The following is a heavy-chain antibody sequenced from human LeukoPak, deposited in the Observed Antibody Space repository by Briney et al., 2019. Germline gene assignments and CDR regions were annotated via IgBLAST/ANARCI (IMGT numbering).Heavy chain of an antibody. Sequence: GGSLRLSCAASGFTFSSYAMHWVRQAPGKGLEWVAVISYDGSNKYYADSVKGRFTISRDNSKNTLYLQMNSLRAEDTAVYYCARDATYYDSSGYLDYWGQGTLVTVSS. CDR3: ARDATYYDSSGYLDY. J-gene: IGHJ4*02. V-gene: IGHV3-30*04. CDR2: ISYDGSNK. CDR1: GFTFSSYA. D-gene: IGHD3-22*01.